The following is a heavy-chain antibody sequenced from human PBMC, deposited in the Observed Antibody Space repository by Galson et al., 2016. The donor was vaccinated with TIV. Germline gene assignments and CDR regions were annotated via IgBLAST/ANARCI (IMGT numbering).Heavy chain of an antibody. CDR1: GFPFSRFG. Sequence: LRLSCAASGFPFSRFGMHWVRQAPGTGLEWVAVISYDGSNKYYADSVKGRLTISRDNSKNTLYLQMNSLRAEDTAVYYCAKDRDLYPPFMGTFDHWGQGTMVTVSS. J-gene: IGHJ4*02. D-gene: IGHD7-27*01. V-gene: IGHV3-30*18. CDR3: AKDRDLYPPFMGTFDH. CDR2: ISYDGSNK.